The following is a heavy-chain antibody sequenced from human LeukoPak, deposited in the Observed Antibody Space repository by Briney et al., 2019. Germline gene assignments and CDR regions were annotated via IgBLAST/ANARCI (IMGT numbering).Heavy chain of an antibody. CDR3: ARGGLWFGELANWFDL. V-gene: IGHV4-59*01. J-gene: IGHJ5*02. CDR2: IYYSGRP. Sequence: RASESLSLTCTVSGRSISSYYWSSVRQPPGKGLEWNGSIYYSGRPNNNPSLKSRVTISADTAKNQLSMKLTSVTAAGRAVHYCARGGLWFGELANWFDLWGQGTLVTVSS. CDR1: GRSISSYY. D-gene: IGHD3-10*01.